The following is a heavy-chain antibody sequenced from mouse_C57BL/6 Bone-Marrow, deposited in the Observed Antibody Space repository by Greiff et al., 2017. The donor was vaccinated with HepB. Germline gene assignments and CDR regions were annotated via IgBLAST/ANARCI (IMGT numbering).Heavy chain of an antibody. V-gene: IGHV5-4*01. CDR2: ISDGGSYT. J-gene: IGHJ2*01. CDR3: ARDITTVVVPYYFDY. Sequence: EVQLVESGGGLVKPGGSLKLSCAASGFTFSSYAMSWVRQTPEKRLEWVATISDGGSYTYYPDNVKGRFTISRDNAKNNLYLQMSHLKSEDTAMYYCARDITTVVVPYYFDYWGQGTTLTVSS. D-gene: IGHD1-1*01. CDR1: GFTFSSYA.